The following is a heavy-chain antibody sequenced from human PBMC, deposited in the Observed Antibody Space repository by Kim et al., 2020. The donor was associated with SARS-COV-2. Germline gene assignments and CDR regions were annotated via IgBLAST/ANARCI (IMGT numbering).Heavy chain of an antibody. J-gene: IGHJ6*02. CDR3: AREGCSSTSCYSHYYYYGMDV. V-gene: IGHV3-7*01. D-gene: IGHD2-2*01. CDR1: GFTFSSYW. CDR2: IKQDGSEK. Sequence: GGSLRLSCAASGFTFSSYWMSWVRQAPGKGLEWVANIKQDGSEKYYVDSVKGRFTISRDNAKNSLYLQMNSLRAEDTAVYYCAREGCSSTSCYSHYYYYGMDVWGQGTTVTVSS.